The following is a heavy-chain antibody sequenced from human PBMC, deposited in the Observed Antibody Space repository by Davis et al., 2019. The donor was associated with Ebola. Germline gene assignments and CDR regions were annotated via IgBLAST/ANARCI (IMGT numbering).Heavy chain of an antibody. CDR2: ISPYSGNT. Sequence: ASVKVSCKASGYTFTNYYMHWVRQAPGQGLEWMAWISPYSGNTKYAQKFEGRVTMTTDPSTSTAYMELRSLRSDDTAVYYCARDQSSTWYNARYHYYGMDVWGQGTTVTVSS. D-gene: IGHD6-13*01. J-gene: IGHJ6*02. CDR1: GYTFTNYY. V-gene: IGHV1-18*04. CDR3: ARDQSSTWYNARYHYYGMDV.